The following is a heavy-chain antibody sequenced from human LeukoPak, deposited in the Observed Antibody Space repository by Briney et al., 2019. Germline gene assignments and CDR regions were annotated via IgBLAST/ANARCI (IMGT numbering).Heavy chain of an antibody. CDR1: GFTFSSYA. CDR3: ARDQETYYDFWSGYYSQDY. Sequence: GRSLRLSCAASGFTFSSYAMHWVRQAPGKGLEWVAVISYDGSNKYYADSVKGRFTISRDNSKNTLYLQMNSLRAEDTAVYYCARDQETYYDFWSGYYSQDYWGQGTLVTVSS. D-gene: IGHD3-3*01. J-gene: IGHJ4*02. CDR2: ISYDGSNK. V-gene: IGHV3-30*04.